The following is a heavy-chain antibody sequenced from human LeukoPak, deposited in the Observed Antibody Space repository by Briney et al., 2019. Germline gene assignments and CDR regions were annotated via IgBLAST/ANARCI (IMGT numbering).Heavy chain of an antibody. CDR1: GFTFSSYA. CDR3: ARARESLYDSSGYPQYFDY. V-gene: IGHV3-64*01. Sequence: GGSLRLSCAASGFTFSSYAMHWVRQAPGKGLEYVSAISSNGGSTYYANSVKGRFTISRDNSKNTLYLQMGSLRAEDMAVYYCARARESLYDSSGYPQYFDYWGQGTLVTVSS. CDR2: ISSNGGST. J-gene: IGHJ4*02. D-gene: IGHD3-22*01.